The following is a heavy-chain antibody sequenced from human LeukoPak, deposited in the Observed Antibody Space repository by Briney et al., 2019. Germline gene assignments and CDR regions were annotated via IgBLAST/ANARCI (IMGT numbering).Heavy chain of an antibody. J-gene: IGHJ5*02. CDR2: NYPDGSDT. CDR3: ARVAEPDPYWFDR. V-gene: IGHV5-51*01. D-gene: IGHD1-14*01. CDR1: GYSFNSYW. Sequence: GEALKTSCKGSGYSFNSYWHGLGRQMPGEGVEWVGINYPDGSDTRYSPSLQGPVTISADKSISTAYLQRSSLKDSAAAMYFCARVAEPDPYWFDRWGQRTLVTVS.